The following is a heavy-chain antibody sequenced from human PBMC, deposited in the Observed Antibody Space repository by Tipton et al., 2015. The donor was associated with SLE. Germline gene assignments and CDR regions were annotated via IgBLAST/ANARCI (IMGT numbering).Heavy chain of an antibody. J-gene: IGHJ3*01. CDR1: GFSFDDYA. CDR3: AKDSARAHPANWGWGVFDL. V-gene: IGHV3-9*01. D-gene: IGHD7-27*01. Sequence: VQLVQSGGGFVQPGRSLRLSCAASGFSFDDYAMHWVRQAPGKGLEWVSGISWNGGNIDYADSVKGRFTVSRDNARNSLFLQLNSLRAEDTALYYCAKDSARAHPANWGWGVFDLWGQGTMVIVSS. CDR2: ISWNGGNI.